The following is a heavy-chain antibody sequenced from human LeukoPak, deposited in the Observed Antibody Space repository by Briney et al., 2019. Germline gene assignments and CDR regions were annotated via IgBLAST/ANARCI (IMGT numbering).Heavy chain of an antibody. CDR3: ARGTTTHRDTDLGYWVGPFDS. CDR2: IYYSRCT. Sequence: SETLSLTCNVSGGSISSHYWNWIRQPPGKGLEWIGFIYYSRCTAYNPSLKSRDTISGDTPKNQFSLKLISMTAAHSAVYYCARGTTTHRDTDLGYWVGPFDSWGQGTLVTVSS. V-gene: IGHV4-59*11. CDR1: GGSISSHY. D-gene: IGHD1/OR15-1a*01. J-gene: IGHJ4*02.